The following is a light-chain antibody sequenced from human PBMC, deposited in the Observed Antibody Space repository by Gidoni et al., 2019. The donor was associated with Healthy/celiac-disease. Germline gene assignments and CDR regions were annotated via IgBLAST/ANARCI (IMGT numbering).Light chain of an antibody. CDR3: QQRSNWPLSLT. V-gene: IGKV3-11*01. CDR2: DAS. CDR1: QCVSSY. J-gene: IGKJ4*01. Sequence: EIVLTQSPATLSLSPGARATLSCRASQCVSSYLAWYQQKPGQAPRLLIYDASNRATGIPARFSGSGSGTGFTLTISSLEPEDFAVYYCQQRSNWPLSLTFGGGTKVEIK.